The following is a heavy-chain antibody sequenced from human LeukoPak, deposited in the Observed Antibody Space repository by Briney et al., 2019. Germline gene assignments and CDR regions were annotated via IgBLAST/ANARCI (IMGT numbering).Heavy chain of an antibody. V-gene: IGHV4-39*01. CDR2: IYYSGST. J-gene: IGHJ4*02. Sequence: SETLSLTCTVSGGSISSSSYYWGWIRQPPGKGLEWIGSIYYSGSTYYNPSLKSRVTISVDTSKNQFSLKLSSVTAADTAVYYCARQGGNAPDYWGQGTLVTVSS. CDR1: GGSISSSSYY. D-gene: IGHD1-1*01. CDR3: ARQGGNAPDY.